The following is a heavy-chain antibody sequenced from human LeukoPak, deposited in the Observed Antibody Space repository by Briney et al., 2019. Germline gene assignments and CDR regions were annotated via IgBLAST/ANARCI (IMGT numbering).Heavy chain of an antibody. V-gene: IGHV3-74*01. CDR3: ARDMNGLT. Sequence: PGGSLRLSCATSGFIFGNYRMHWVRQAPGKGLVWVSRINSDGSGTDYAESVKGRFTISRDNAKNTLYLHMSRLRVEDTAVYYCARDMNGLTWGQGPLVTVSS. J-gene: IGHJ5*02. CDR1: GFIFGNYR. D-gene: IGHD1-1*01. CDR2: INSDGSGT.